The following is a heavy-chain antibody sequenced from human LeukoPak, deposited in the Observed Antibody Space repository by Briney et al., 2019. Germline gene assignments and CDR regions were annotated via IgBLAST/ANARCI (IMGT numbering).Heavy chain of an antibody. CDR2: IIPIFGTT. CDR1: GGTFSSYA. Sequence: SVKISCKASGGTFSSYAISWVRQAPGQGLESIGGIIPIFGTTTYAQKFQGRVTITADKSTSRGYMELSSLRSEEKAVYYCARDAVRGYYYDSSGYQPSYNWFDPWGQGTLVTVSS. CDR3: ARDAVRGYYYDSSGYQPSYNWFDP. D-gene: IGHD3-22*01. V-gene: IGHV1-69*06. J-gene: IGHJ5*02.